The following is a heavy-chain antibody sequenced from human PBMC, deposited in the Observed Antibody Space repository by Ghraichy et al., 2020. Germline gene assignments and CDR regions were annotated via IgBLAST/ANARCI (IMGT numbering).Heavy chain of an antibody. J-gene: IGHJ4*02. CDR3: ARAPLHYGDYYFDS. CDR2: IYYSGST. CDR1: GGSISSYY. D-gene: IGHD4-17*01. Sequence: SETLSLTCTVSGGSISSYYWSWIRQPPGKGLEWIGNIYYSGSTNYNPSLKSRVTISVDMSKNQFSLKLSSVTAADTAVYYCARAPLHYGDYYFDSWGQGTLVTVSS. V-gene: IGHV4-59*01.